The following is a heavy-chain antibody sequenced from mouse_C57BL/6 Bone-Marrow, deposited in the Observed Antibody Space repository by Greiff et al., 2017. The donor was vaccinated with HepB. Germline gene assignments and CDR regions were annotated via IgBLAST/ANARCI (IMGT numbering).Heavy chain of an antibody. CDR1: GFNIKDYY. CDR3: SRGGYRTYWDYDV. J-gene: IGHJ1*03. D-gene: IGHD3-1*01. Sequence: EVQLQQSGAELVKPGASVTLSCTASGFNIKDYYMHWVKQRTEQGLEWIGRIDPEDGDTKYAPKFQGKATITADTSSNTAYLQLSSLTSEDTAVYYCSRGGYRTYWDYDVWGTGTTVTVTS. V-gene: IGHV14-2*01. CDR2: IDPEDGDT.